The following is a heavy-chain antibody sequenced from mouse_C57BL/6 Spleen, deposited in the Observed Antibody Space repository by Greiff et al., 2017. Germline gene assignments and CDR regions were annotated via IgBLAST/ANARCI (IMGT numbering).Heavy chain of an antibody. J-gene: IGHJ4*01. CDR1: GFSLSTSGMG. CDR2: IYWDDDK. CDR3: ARRAPYYGSCYGYAMDY. D-gene: IGHD1-1*01. V-gene: IGHV8-12*01. Sequence: ESGPGILQSSQTLSLTCSFSGFSLSTSGMGVSWIRQPSGKGLEWLAHIYWDDDKRYNPSQKSRLPISKDTSRHQVFLKLTSVDTADTATYYCARRAPYYGSCYGYAMDYWGQGTSVTVSS.